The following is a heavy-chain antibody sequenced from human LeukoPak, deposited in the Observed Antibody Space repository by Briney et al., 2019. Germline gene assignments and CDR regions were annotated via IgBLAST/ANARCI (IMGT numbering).Heavy chain of an antibody. D-gene: IGHD2-15*01. Sequence: SETLSLTCTVSGGSISSGGYYWTWIRQHPGKGLEWIGYIYYSGSTYYNPSLKSRVTISVDTSKNQFSLRLSSVTGADTAVYYCALGYCGGGSCYAREYFQHWGQGTLVTVSS. CDR3: ALGYCGGGSCYAREYFQH. J-gene: IGHJ1*01. CDR2: IYYSGST. CDR1: GGSISSGGYY. V-gene: IGHV4-31*03.